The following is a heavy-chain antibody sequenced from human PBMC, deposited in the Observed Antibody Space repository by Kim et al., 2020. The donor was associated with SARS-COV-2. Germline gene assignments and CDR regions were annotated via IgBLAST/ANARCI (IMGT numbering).Heavy chain of an antibody. Sequence: DSVKGRFIIARDNSKGTLHLQMNSRRGEDTAVYYCTRTYDYDSSGYFGYWGQGTLVTVSS. J-gene: IGHJ4*02. D-gene: IGHD3-22*01. CDR3: TRTYDYDSSGYFGY. V-gene: IGHV3-30*07.